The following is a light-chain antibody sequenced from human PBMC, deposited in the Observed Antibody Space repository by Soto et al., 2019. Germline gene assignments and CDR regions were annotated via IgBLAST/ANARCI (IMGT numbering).Light chain of an antibody. CDR3: QQYGSSLLT. CDR2: GAS. Sequence: IVSTQRPRTRALSAGERATLSGRASQSVSSSYLAWYQQKPGQAPRLLIYGASSRATGIPDRFSGSGSGTDFTLTISRLEPEDFAVYYCQQYGSSLLTFGGGTKVDI. CDR1: QSVSSSY. J-gene: IGKJ4*01. V-gene: IGKV3-20*01.